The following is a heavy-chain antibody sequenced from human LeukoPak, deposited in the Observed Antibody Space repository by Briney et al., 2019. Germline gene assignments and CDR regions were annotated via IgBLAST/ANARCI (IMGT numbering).Heavy chain of an antibody. D-gene: IGHD4-17*01. CDR2: ISYDGSNK. CDR3: AKDNTVTTGGYYYGMDV. Sequence: GSLRLSCAASGFTFSSYGMHWVRQAPGKGLEWVAVISYDGSNKYYADSVKGRFTISRDNSKNTLYLQMNSLRAEDTAVYYCAKDNTVTTGGYYYGMDVWGQGTTVTVSS. J-gene: IGHJ6*02. V-gene: IGHV3-30*18. CDR1: GFTFSSYG.